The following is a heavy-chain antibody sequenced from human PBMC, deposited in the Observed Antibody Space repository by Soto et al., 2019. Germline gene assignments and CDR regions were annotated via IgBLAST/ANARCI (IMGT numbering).Heavy chain of an antibody. CDR3: ERGVYGSGNYYTGPSAFDI. CDR2: TIPVFNTA. J-gene: IGHJ3*02. D-gene: IGHD3-10*01. Sequence: QVQLEQSGAEVKKPGSSVKVSCKASGGTLSDHRVAWLRQAPGQGLEWMGGTIPVFNTAKYAQKFQGRVTVTADKFTNIAYMELSSLRSEDTAFYFCERGVYGSGNYYTGPSAFDIWGQGTIVIVST. V-gene: IGHV1-69*06. CDR1: GGTLSDHR.